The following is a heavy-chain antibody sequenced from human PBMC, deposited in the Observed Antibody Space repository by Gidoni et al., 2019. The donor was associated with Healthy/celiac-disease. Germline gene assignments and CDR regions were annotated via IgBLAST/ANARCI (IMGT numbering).Heavy chain of an antibody. V-gene: IGHV2-5*02. D-gene: IGHD1-1*01. J-gene: IGHJ5*02. Sequence: PPGKALEWLALIYWDDDKRYSPSLKSRLTITKDTSKNQVVLTMTNMDPVDTATYYCAHRVQLEQGGDWFDPWGQGTLVTVSS. CDR3: AHRVQLEQGGDWFDP. CDR2: IYWDDDK.